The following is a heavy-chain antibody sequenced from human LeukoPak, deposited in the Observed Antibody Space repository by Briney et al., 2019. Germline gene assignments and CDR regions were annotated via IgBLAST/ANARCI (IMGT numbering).Heavy chain of an antibody. CDR2: ISSSSSTI. D-gene: IGHD1-26*01. Sequence: PGGSLRLSCAASGFPFSSYSMNWVRQAPGKGLEWVSYISSSSSTIYYADSVKGQFTISRDNSKNTLYLQMNSLRAEDTAVYYCAKNHQSGSFRAAVYFQHWGQGTLVTVSS. CDR1: GFPFSSYS. CDR3: AKNHQSGSFRAAVYFQH. J-gene: IGHJ1*01. V-gene: IGHV3-48*01.